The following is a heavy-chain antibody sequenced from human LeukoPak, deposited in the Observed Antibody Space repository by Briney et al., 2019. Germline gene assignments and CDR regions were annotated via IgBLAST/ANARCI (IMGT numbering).Heavy chain of an antibody. D-gene: IGHD2-2*01. Sequence: SATLSLTCTVSGGSISSSSYYWGWIRQPPGKGLEWIGSIYYSGSTYYNPSLKSRVTISVDTSKNQFSLKLSSVTAADTAVYYCARLSDTKGPWGQGTLVTVSS. CDR3: ARLSDTKGP. CDR1: GGSISSSSYY. CDR2: IYYSGST. J-gene: IGHJ5*02. V-gene: IGHV4-39*01.